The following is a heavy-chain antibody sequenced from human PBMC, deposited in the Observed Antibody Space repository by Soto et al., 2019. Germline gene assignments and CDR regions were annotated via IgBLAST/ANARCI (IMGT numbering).Heavy chain of an antibody. CDR3: ARGRAEFDA. CDR1: GASLSDNY. Sequence: SETLSLTCAVYGASLSDNYCNWLRQPPGKGLEWIGEINHSGNTNYNPSLRSRVTISIDTSKNQLSLNLRSVSAADTAVYYCARGRAEFDAWGQGTPVTVSS. J-gene: IGHJ5*02. D-gene: IGHD6-19*01. V-gene: IGHV4-34*01. CDR2: INHSGNT.